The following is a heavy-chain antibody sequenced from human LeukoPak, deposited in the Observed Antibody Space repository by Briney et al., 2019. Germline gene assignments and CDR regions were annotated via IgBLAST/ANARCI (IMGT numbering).Heavy chain of an antibody. J-gene: IGHJ5*02. CDR2: INHSGST. V-gene: IGHV4-34*01. Sequence: SETLSLTCAVDGGSFSGYYWSWIRQPPGKGLEWIGEINHSGSTNYNPSLKSRVTISVDTSENQFSLKLSSVTAADTAAYYCARGYRGYSYGYWFDPWGQGTLVTVSS. CDR1: GGSFSGYY. D-gene: IGHD5-18*01. CDR3: ARGYRGYSYGYWFDP.